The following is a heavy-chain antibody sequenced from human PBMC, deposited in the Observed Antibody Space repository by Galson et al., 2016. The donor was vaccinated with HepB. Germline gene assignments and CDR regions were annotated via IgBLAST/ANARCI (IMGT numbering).Heavy chain of an antibody. D-gene: IGHD3-22*01. CDR2: ISYDGNNK. Sequence: SLRLSCAASGFTFSNYWMHWVRQAPGKGLEWVAIISYDGNNKYYADSVKGRFTISRDNSKNTLYLQMDSLRAEDTAVYYCAITMIDGGSGAFDIWGQGTMVTVSS. CDR3: AITMIDGGSGAFDI. J-gene: IGHJ3*02. V-gene: IGHV3-30*03. CDR1: GFTFSNYW.